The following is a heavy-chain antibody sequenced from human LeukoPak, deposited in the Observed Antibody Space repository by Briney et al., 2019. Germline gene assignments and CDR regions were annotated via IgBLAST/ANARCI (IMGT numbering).Heavy chain of an antibody. CDR3: PKDSCSSTSCYELLLFDY. J-gene: IGHJ4*02. CDR1: GFTFSSYA. CDR2: ISGRGGST. Sequence: GGSLRLSCAASGFTFSSYAMSWVRQAPGKGLEWVSAISGRGGSTYYADSVKGRFTSSRDNSKNTLYLQMNSLRAEDTAVYYCPKDSCSSTSCYELLLFDYWGQGTLVTVSP. V-gene: IGHV3-23*01. D-gene: IGHD2-2*01.